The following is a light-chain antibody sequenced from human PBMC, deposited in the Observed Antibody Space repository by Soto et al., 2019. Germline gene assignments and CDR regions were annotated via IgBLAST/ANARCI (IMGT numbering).Light chain of an antibody. CDR2: LNSDGSH. Sequence: QPVLTQSPSASASLGASVKLTCTLSSGHSNYAIAWHQQQPEKGPRYLMKLNSDGSHSKGDGIPDRFSGSSSGAERYLTISSLQSEDEADYYCQTWGTGIRVFGGRTKLTVL. CDR1: SGHSNYA. CDR3: QTWGTGIRV. J-gene: IGLJ2*01. V-gene: IGLV4-69*01.